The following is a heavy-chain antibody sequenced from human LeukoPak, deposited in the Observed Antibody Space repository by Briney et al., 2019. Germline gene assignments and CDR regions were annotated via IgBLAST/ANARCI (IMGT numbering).Heavy chain of an antibody. D-gene: IGHD2-2*02. V-gene: IGHV3-7*01. CDR2: IKQDGSEK. Sequence: GVSLRLSCAASGFTFTNYWMSWVRQAPGKGLEWVANIKQDGSEKYYVDSVKGRFTISRDNAKNSVYLQMNSLRAEDTAVYYCARMHCSSTTCYTDAFDIWGPGTMVTVSS. CDR3: ARMHCSSTTCYTDAFDI. CDR1: GFTFTNYW. J-gene: IGHJ3*02.